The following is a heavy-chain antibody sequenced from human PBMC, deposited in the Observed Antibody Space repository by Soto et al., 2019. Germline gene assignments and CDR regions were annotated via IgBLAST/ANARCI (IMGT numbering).Heavy chain of an antibody. J-gene: IGHJ3*02. CDR2: IYYSGST. Sequence: PSETLSLTCTVSGGSISNYFWSWIRQPPGKGLEWIGYIYYSGSTNYNPSLKSRVTISVDTSKNQFSLKLTSVTAADTAVYYCARLPVDAFDIWGQGTMVTVS. CDR1: GGSISNYF. D-gene: IGHD4-4*01. V-gene: IGHV4-59*08. CDR3: ARLPVDAFDI.